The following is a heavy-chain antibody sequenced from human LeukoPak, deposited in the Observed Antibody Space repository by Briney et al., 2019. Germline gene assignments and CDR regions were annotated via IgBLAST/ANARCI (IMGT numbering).Heavy chain of an antibody. CDR3: AEGGQWLRV. CDR1: GGSISNYC. Sequence: PSETLSLTCTVSGGSISNYCWSCIRQPAGKGLEWIGRICNSGSTNYNPSLKSRVTMPVDASKNQFSLKLTSVTAADTAVYYCAEGGQWLRVWGQGTLVTVSS. J-gene: IGHJ4*02. V-gene: IGHV4-4*07. D-gene: IGHD6-19*01. CDR2: ICNSGST.